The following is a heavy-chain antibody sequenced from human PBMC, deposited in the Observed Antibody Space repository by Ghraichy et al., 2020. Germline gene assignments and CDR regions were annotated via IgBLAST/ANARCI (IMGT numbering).Heavy chain of an antibody. V-gene: IGHV1-18*01. Sequence: ASVKVSCKASGYTFTTYGISWVRQAPGQGLEWMGWTSTDNGARNYAQNFQGRVTMTTDTSSSTAYMDLRSLRSDDTAVYYCVRDSQIIDHYHYGLDVWGQGTAVTVSS. CDR3: VRDSQIIDHYHYGLDV. J-gene: IGHJ6*02. CDR2: TSTDNGAR. D-gene: IGHD2/OR15-2a*01. CDR1: GYTFTTYG.